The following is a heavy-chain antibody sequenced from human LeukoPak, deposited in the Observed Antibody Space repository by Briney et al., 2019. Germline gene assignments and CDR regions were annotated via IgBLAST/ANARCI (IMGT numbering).Heavy chain of an antibody. CDR1: GFTFSSYG. CDR2: ISYDGSNK. D-gene: IGHD2-2*01. J-gene: IGHJ4*02. V-gene: IGHV3-30*03. CDR3: ARVKSVPAARDSSLGIDY. Sequence: PGGSLRLSCAASGFTFSSYGMHWVRQAPGQGLEWVAVISYDGSNKYYADSVKGRFTISRDNSKNTLYLQMNSLRAEDTAVYYCARVKSVPAARDSSLGIDYWGQGTLVTVSS.